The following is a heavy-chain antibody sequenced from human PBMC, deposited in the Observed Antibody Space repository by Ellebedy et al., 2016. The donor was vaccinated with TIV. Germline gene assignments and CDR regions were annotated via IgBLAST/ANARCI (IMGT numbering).Heavy chain of an antibody. D-gene: IGHD1-7*01. J-gene: IGHJ4*02. CDR1: GGFISSYY. CDR2: IFYRGST. CDR3: ARLVAVTGTTDYFDY. V-gene: IGHV4-59*08. Sequence: SETLSLTCTVSGGFISSYYWNWIRQPPGKGLEWIGYIFYRGSTNYNPSLKSRVTISLDTSKNQFSLTLSSVSAADTAVYYCARLVAVTGTTDYFDYWGQGILVTVSS.